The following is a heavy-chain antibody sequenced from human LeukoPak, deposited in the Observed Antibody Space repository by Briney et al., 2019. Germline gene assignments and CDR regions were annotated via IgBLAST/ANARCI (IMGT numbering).Heavy chain of an antibody. Sequence: GASVKISCKASGYSFPNFHINWVRQASGQGLAWIGWVSHKTGDRGYALKFQGRVTMTSDTSETTVYMEVRSLTSEDTAVHYCARTPPKGDIDTWGQGTMVTVSS. CDR2: VSHKTGDR. CDR1: GYSFPNFH. J-gene: IGHJ5*02. D-gene: IGHD2-21*02. V-gene: IGHV1-8*01. CDR3: ARTPPKGDIDT.